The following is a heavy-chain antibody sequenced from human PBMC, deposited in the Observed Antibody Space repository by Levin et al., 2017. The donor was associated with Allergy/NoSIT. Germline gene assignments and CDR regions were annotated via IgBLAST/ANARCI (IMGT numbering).Heavy chain of an antibody. CDR3: ARGRIAVAGMSDY. D-gene: IGHD6-19*01. Sequence: GESLKISCAASGFTFSSYAMHWVRQAPGKGLEYVSAISSNGGSTYYANSVKGRFTISRDNSKNTLYLQMGSLRAEDMAVYYCARGRIAVAGMSDYWGQGTLVTVSS. J-gene: IGHJ4*02. CDR1: GFTFSSYA. CDR2: ISSNGGST. V-gene: IGHV3-64*01.